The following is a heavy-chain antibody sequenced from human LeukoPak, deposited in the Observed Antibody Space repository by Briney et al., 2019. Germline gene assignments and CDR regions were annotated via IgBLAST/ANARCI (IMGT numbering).Heavy chain of an antibody. CDR1: GFTFSSYW. V-gene: IGHV3-74*01. CDR3: ARGDYDFWSGPTHYDY. Sequence: GGSLRLSCAASGFTFSSYWMHWVRQAPGKGLVWVSRINTDGSSTSYADSVKGRFTISRDNAKNTLYLQMNSLRAEDTAVYYCARGDYDFWSGPTHYDYWDQGILVTVSS. J-gene: IGHJ4*02. CDR2: INTDGSST. D-gene: IGHD3-3*01.